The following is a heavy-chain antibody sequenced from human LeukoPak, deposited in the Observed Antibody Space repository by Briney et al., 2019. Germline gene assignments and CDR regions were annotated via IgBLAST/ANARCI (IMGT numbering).Heavy chain of an antibody. Sequence: ASVKVSCKASGYTFTGYYMNWVRQAPGQGLEWMGWISAYNGNTNYAQKLQGRVTMTTDTSTSTAYMELRSLRSDDTAVYYCARDHHIVVVPAASSGGWFDPWGQGTLVTVSS. CDR2: ISAYNGNT. J-gene: IGHJ5*02. CDR1: GYTFTGYY. D-gene: IGHD2-2*01. CDR3: ARDHHIVVVPAASSGGWFDP. V-gene: IGHV1-18*04.